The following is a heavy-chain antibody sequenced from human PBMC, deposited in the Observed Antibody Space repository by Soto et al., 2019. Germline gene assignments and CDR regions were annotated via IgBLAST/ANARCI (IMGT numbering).Heavy chain of an antibody. CDR1: GYTFTSYG. J-gene: IGHJ5*02. CDR2: ISAYNGNT. V-gene: IGHV1-18*01. CDR3: ARGGTDTLELRPNWFDP. Sequence: GASVKVSCKASGYTFTSYGISWVRQAPGQGLEWMGWISAYNGNTNYAQKLQGRVTMTTDTSTSTAYMELRSLRPDDTAVYYCARGGTDTLELRPNWFDPWGQGTLVTVSS. D-gene: IGHD1-7*01.